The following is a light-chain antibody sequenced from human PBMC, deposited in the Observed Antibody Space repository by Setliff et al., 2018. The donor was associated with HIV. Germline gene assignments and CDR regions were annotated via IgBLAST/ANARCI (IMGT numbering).Light chain of an antibody. Sequence: QSVLTQPASVSGSPGQSITISCTGTSSDVGGYNYVSWYQQLPGKAPKLIIYEVRNRPSGVSNRFSGSKSGNTASLTISGLQAEDEADYYCSSYAITNTLPFGTGTKV. V-gene: IGLV2-14*01. J-gene: IGLJ1*01. CDR3: SSYAITNTLP. CDR1: SSDVGGYNY. CDR2: EVR.